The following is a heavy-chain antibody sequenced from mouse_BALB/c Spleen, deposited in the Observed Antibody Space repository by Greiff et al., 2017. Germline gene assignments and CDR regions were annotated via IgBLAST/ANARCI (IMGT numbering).Heavy chain of an antibody. CDR1: GFSLTSYG. CDR3: ARSLTGTAWFAY. V-gene: IGHV2-2*02. J-gene: IGHJ3*01. D-gene: IGHD4-1*01. CDR2: IWSGGST. Sequence: VQVVESGPGLVQPSQSLSITCTVSGFSLTSYGVHWVRQSPGKGLEWLGVIWSGGSTDYNAAFISRLSISKDNSKSQVFFKMNSLQANDTAIYYCARSLTGTAWFAYWGQGTLVTVSA.